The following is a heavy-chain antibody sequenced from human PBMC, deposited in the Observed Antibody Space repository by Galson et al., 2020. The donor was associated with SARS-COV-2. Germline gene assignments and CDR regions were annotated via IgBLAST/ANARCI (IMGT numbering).Heavy chain of an antibody. Sequence: GGSLRLSCAASGFTFSDHAMHWVRQAPGKGLEWVAQIYFDGSEKYYGDSVKGRFTISRDSSKNTVYLQMNNLRADDTAVYYWARDGQSSSGWAFDYWGQGTLLTVSS. D-gene: IGHD6-19*01. J-gene: IGHJ4*02. CDR3: ARDGQSSSGWAFDY. CDR1: GFTFSDHA. CDR2: IYFDGSEK. V-gene: IGHV3-33*01.